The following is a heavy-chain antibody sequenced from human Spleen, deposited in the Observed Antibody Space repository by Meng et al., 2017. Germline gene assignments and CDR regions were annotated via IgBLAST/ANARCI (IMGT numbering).Heavy chain of an antibody. CDR1: GFTFSTYT. J-gene: IGHJ5*02. CDR2: ITGSGAST. D-gene: IGHD3-16*01. Sequence: VQLVQSGGGVVQPGNSLRLSCVASGFTFSTYTMHWVRQAPDKGLDWVSAITGSGASTYCADSVKGRFTISRDNSKNTLYLHMNSLRAEDTAVYYCARGGELGPWGQGTLVTVSS. V-gene: IGHV3-23*04. CDR3: ARGGELGP.